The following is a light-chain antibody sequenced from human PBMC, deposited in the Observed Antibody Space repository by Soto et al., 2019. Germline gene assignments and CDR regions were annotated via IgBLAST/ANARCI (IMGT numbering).Light chain of an antibody. CDR3: CSYAGNRVI. CDR2: DVT. V-gene: IGLV2-23*02. Sequence: QSALTQPASVSGSPGQSITLSCTGTSSDVGSYSLVSWYQQHPGKAPKLIIYDVTKRPSGVSNRFSGSKSGNTASLTISGLQAEDEADYYCCSYAGNRVIFGGGTQLPVL. J-gene: IGLJ2*01. CDR1: SSDVGSYSL.